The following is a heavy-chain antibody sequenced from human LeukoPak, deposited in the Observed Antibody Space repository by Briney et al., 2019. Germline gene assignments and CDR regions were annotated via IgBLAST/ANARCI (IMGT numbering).Heavy chain of an antibody. D-gene: IGHD2-15*01. V-gene: IGHV3-48*03. J-gene: IGHJ4*02. CDR1: GFTVSNYW. CDR3: AREGVVVGRDFDY. CDR2: ISSSGSTI. Sequence: PGGSLRLSCAASGFTVSNYWMYWVRQAPGKGLEWVSYISSSGSTIYYADSVKGRFTISRDNAKNSLYLQMNSLRAEDTAFYYCAREGVVVGRDFDYWGQGTLVTVSS.